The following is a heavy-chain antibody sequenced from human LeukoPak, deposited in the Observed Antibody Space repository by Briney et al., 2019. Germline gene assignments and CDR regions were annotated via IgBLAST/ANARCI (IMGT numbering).Heavy chain of an antibody. J-gene: IGHJ5*02. CDR3: ARGGGYCSSTSCYLNDWFDP. CDR2: ISSSSSYI. Sequence: GGSLRLSCAASGFTFSSYSMNWVRQAPGKGLEWVSSISSSSSYIYYADPVKGRFTISRDNAKNSLYLQMNSLRAEDTAVYYCARGGGYCSSTSCYLNDWFDPWGQGTLVTVSS. D-gene: IGHD2-2*03. V-gene: IGHV3-21*01. CDR1: GFTFSSYS.